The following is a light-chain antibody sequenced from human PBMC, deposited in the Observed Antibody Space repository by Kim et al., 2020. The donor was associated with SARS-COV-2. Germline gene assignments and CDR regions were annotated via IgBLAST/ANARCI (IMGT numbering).Light chain of an antibody. CDR2: DVS. V-gene: IGLV2-11*01. J-gene: IGLJ1*01. Sequence: QSALTQPRSVSGSPGQSVTVSCTGTSSDVGGYNYVSWYQQHPGKAPKLIIFDVSKRPSGVPDRFFGSKSGNTASLTISGLQAEDEADYYCCSYAGSPFVFGTGTKVTVL. CDR3: CSYAGSPFV. CDR1: SSDVGGYNY.